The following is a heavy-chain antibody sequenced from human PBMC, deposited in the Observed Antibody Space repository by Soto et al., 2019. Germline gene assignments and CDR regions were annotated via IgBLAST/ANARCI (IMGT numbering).Heavy chain of an antibody. D-gene: IGHD1-26*01. CDR2: IYYSGST. V-gene: IGHV4-61*01. CDR3: ARASGWELLLGAFDI. CDR1: GGSVSSGSHY. J-gene: IGHJ3*02. Sequence: PXXTLSLPCTVSGGSVSSGSHYWSSIRQPPGKGLEWIGYIYYSGSTNYNPSLKSRVTISVDTSKNQFSLKLSSVTAADTAVYYCARASGWELLLGAFDIWGQGTMVTVSS.